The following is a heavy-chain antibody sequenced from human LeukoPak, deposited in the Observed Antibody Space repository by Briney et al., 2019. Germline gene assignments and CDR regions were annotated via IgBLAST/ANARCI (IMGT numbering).Heavy chain of an antibody. J-gene: IGHJ4*02. CDR3: ARAPTTMGSGSHQIPYDNYFDY. D-gene: IGHD3-10*01. V-gene: IGHV3-21*01. CDR2: ISSSSSSYI. CDR1: GFTFSSYS. Sequence: GGSLRLSCAASGFTFSSYSMNWVRQAPGKGLEWVSSISSSSSSYIYYADSAKGRFTISRDNAKNSLYLQMNSLRAEDTAVYYCARAPTTMGSGSHQIPYDNYFDYWGQGTLVTVSS.